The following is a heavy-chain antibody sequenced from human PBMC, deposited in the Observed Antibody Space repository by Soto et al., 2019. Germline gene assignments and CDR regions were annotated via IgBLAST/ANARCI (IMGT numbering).Heavy chain of an antibody. Sequence: EEQLLESGGGLIQPGGSLSLSCAASGFAFYNYAMAWFRQAPGQGLECGSGISDSGISIYYTDSLKGRFTISRDNSKKALVLQEQRQRCEAPALYYCAKNARRTGLLSQWVGWGHGTLVTVSS. CDR2: ISDSGISI. V-gene: IGHV3-23*01. CDR3: AKNARRTGLLSQWVG. CDR1: GFAFYNYA. D-gene: IGHD1-26*01. J-gene: IGHJ4*01.